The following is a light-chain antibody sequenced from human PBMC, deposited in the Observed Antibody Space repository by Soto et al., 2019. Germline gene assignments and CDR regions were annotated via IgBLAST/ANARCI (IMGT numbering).Light chain of an antibody. CDR3: QSYVSSLSGSYV. CDR2: SNN. J-gene: IGLJ1*01. V-gene: IGLV1-40*01. Sequence: QSVLTQPPSGSGAPGQRVTISCTGSSSNIGAGYDVHWYQRLPGTAPKVLICSNNNRPAGVPDRFSGSKSGTSAAVAITRLHAVHEADYCCQSYVSSLSGSYVFVTGTKLTVL. CDR1: SSNIGAGYD.